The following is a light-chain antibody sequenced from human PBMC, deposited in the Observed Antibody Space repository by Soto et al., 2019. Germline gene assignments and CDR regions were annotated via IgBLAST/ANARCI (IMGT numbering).Light chain of an antibody. Sequence: QSALTQPASVSGSPGQSITISCTGTSNDVGNFNFVSWYQQHPGKAPKLMIYEVSNRPSGVSNRFSGSKSGNTASLTISGLQGEDEADYYCSSYTTSTTVIFGGGTKVTVL. J-gene: IGLJ2*01. CDR2: EVS. CDR3: SSYTTSTTVI. CDR1: SNDVGNFNF. V-gene: IGLV2-14*01.